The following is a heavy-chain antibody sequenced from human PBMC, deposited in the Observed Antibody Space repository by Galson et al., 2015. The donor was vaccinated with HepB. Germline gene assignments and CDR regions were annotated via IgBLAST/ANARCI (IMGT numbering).Heavy chain of an antibody. V-gene: IGHV1-18*01. D-gene: IGHD3-3*01. J-gene: IGHJ6*03. CDR1: GYTFTSYG. Sequence: SVKVSCKASGYTFTSYGISWVRQAPGQGLEWMGWISAYNGNTNYAQKLQGRVTMTTDTSTSTAYMELRSLRSDDTAVYYCARAIIDGSGYYCYMDVWGKGTTVTVSS. CDR3: ARAIIDGSGYYCYMDV. CDR2: ISAYNGNT.